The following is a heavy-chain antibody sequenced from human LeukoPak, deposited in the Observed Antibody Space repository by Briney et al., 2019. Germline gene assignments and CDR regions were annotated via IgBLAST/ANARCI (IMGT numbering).Heavy chain of an antibody. CDR2: MYYTGTT. CDR3: ARSVSAYAGRGWFDP. CDR1: GGSIRSLGYS. J-gene: IGHJ5*02. Sequence: SETLSLTCSVSGGSIRSLGYSWGWIRQPPGKGLEWVASMYYTGTTYYNPSLKSRVTMSVDTSKNQFSLNLTSVTAADTAVFYCARSVSAYAGRGWFDPWGQGTLVTVSS. D-gene: IGHD5-12*01. V-gene: IGHV4-39*07.